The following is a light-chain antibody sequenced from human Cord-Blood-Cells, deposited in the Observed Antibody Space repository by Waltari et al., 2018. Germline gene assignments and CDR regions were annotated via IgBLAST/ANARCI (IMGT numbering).Light chain of an antibody. J-gene: IGLJ1*01. CDR1: SSDVGSYNL. CDR2: EGR. Sequence: QSALTPPASVSGSPGQSITFPCTGTSSDVGSYNLVSWYQQHPGKAPKLMIYEGRKRPSGVSNRFSGSKSGNTASLTISGLQAEDEADYYCCSYAGSSTYVFGTGTKVTVL. V-gene: IGLV2-23*01. CDR3: CSYAGSSTYV.